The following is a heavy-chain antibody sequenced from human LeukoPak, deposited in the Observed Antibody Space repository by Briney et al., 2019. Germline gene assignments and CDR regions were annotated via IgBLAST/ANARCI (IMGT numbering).Heavy chain of an antibody. CDR3: ARGSSSNCYNCLDP. J-gene: IGHJ5*02. Sequence: GGSLRLSCAACEFTLSRYPMHGVRHARGKGLAWGAVISYDGNSEYYADSVKGRFTISRDNSTTTLSLQLNSLTAEATPVYYCARGSSSNCYNCLDPWRQGTLVTVSS. V-gene: IGHV3-30-3*01. D-gene: IGHD6-13*01. CDR2: ISYDGNSE. CDR1: EFTLSRYP.